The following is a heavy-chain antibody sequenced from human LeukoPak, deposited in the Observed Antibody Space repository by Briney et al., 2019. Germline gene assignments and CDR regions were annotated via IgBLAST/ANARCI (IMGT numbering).Heavy chain of an antibody. V-gene: IGHV4-34*01. J-gene: IGHJ3*02. D-gene: IGHD6-19*01. Sequence: PSETLSLTCAVYGGSFSGYYWSWIRQPPGKGLEWIGEINHSGSTNYNPSLKSRVTISVDTSKNQFSLKLSSVTAADTAVYYCARHRRAGWAVASGAFDIWGQGTTVTVSS. CDR1: GGSFSGYY. CDR2: INHSGST. CDR3: ARHRRAGWAVASGAFDI.